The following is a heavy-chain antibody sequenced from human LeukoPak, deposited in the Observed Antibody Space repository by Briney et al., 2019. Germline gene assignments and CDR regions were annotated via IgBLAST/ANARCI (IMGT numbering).Heavy chain of an antibody. Sequence: PGGSLRLSCAASGFTFSSYEMNWGRQAPGKGLEWVSYISSSGSTIYYADSVKGRFTISRDNSKSTLYLQMNSLRAEDTAVYYCTRGVRIAVAGYIDYWGQGTLVTVSS. CDR1: GFTFSSYE. CDR3: TRGVRIAVAGYIDY. CDR2: ISSSGSTI. D-gene: IGHD6-19*01. V-gene: IGHV3-48*03. J-gene: IGHJ4*02.